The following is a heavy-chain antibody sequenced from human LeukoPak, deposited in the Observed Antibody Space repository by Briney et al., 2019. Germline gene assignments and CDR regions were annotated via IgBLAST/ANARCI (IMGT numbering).Heavy chain of an antibody. CDR2: IYYSGST. J-gene: IGHJ3*02. D-gene: IGHD3-22*01. Sequence: SETLSLTCTVSGGSISSSSYYWGWIRQPPGKGLEWIGSIYYSGSTYYNPSLKSRVTISVDTSKNQFSLKLSSVTAADTAVYYCARTPITMIVVVIVRGGAFDIWGQGTMVTVSS. V-gene: IGHV4-39*01. CDR1: GGSISSSSYY. CDR3: ARTPITMIVVVIVRGGAFDI.